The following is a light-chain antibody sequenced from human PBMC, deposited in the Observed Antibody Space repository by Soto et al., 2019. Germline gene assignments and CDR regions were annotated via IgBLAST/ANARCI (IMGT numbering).Light chain of an antibody. CDR1: QSVSST. J-gene: IGKJ1*01. CDR2: GAS. CDR3: QQYNNWPRT. V-gene: IGKV3-15*01. Sequence: EIVMTQSPATLSVSPGERATLSCRASQSVSSTLAWYQQKPGQAPRLLIYGASTRATGIPARFRGSGSGTEFTLTISSLQSEDFAVYYCQQYNNWPRTFGQGTKVVIK.